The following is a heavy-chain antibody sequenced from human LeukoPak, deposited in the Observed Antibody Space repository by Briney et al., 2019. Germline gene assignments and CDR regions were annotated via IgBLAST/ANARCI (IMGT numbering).Heavy chain of an antibody. CDR1: GFTFSSYS. CDR2: ISSSSSYI. CDR3: ARGLQLWFNWFDP. D-gene: IGHD5-18*01. Sequence: GGSLRLSCAASGFTFSSYSMNWVRQAPGKGLEWVSSISSSSSYIYYADSVKGRFTISRDNAKNSLYLQMNSLRAEDTAVYYCARGLQLWFNWFDPWGQGTLVTVSS. J-gene: IGHJ5*02. V-gene: IGHV3-21*01.